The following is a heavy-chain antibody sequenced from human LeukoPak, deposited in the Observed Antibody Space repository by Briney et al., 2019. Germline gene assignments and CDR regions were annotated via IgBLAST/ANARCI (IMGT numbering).Heavy chain of an antibody. CDR1: GGSFSGYY. J-gene: IGHJ4*02. Sequence: SETLSLTRAVYGGSFSGYYWSWIRQPPGKGLEWIGEINHSGSTNYNPSLKSRVTISVDTSKNQFSLKLSSVTAADTAVYYCARGPRYCSGASCYSFDYWGQGTLVTVSS. CDR3: ARGPRYCSGASCYSFDY. CDR2: INHSGST. V-gene: IGHV4-34*01. D-gene: IGHD2-15*01.